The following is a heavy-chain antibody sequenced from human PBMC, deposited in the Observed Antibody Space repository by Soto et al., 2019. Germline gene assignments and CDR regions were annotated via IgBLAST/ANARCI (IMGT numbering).Heavy chain of an antibody. CDR3: ARLVPIVVVPAAINNYGMDV. V-gene: IGHV5-10-1*01. D-gene: IGHD2-2*02. CDR2: IDPSDSYT. Sequence: PGESLKICCKGSGYSFTSYWISWVRQMPGKGLEWMGRIDPSDSYTNYSPSFQGHVTISADKSISTAYLQWSSLKASDTAMYYCARLVPIVVVPAAINNYGMDVWGQGTTVTVSS. J-gene: IGHJ6*02. CDR1: GYSFTSYW.